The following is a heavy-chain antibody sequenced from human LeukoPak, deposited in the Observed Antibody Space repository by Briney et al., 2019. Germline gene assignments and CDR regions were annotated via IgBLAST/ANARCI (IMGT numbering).Heavy chain of an antibody. Sequence: PSETLTLICSVSGDLISNRHYYWGWIRQPPGKGLEWIGSIFYSGSPFYNPSLNSQVSMSVDTANNQFSLKRSSVTAADTAVYYCARHGRSGQGEWFDPGSQGALVTVST. CDR1: GDLISNRHYY. V-gene: IGHV4-39*01. CDR3: ARHGRSGQGEWFDP. D-gene: IGHD2-15*01. CDR2: IFYSGSP. J-gene: IGHJ5*02.